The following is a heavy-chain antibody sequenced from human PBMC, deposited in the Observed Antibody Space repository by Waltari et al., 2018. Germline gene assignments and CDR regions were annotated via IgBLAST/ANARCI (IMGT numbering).Heavy chain of an antibody. D-gene: IGHD2-15*01. Sequence: QVQLQESGPGLVKPSETLSLTCTVSGGSISSYYWSWIRQPPGKGLEWIGYIYTSGSTNYNPSLKSRVTISVDTSKNQFSLKLSSVTAADTAVYYCARGQYCSGGSCYLFDYWGQGTLVTVSS. CDR2: IYTSGST. CDR1: GGSISSYY. J-gene: IGHJ4*02. CDR3: ARGQYCSGGSCYLFDY. V-gene: IGHV4-4*09.